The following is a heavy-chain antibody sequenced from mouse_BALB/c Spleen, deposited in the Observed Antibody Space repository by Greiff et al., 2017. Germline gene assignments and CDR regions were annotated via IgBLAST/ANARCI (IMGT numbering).Heavy chain of an antibody. V-gene: IGHV14-3*02. J-gene: IGHJ1*01. D-gene: IGHD1-1*01. CDR2: IDPANGNT. CDR1: GFNIKDTY. Sequence: VQLQQSGAELVKPGASVKLSCTASGFNIKDTYMHWVKQRPEQGLEWIGRIDPANGNTKYDPKFQGKATITADTSSNTAYLQLSSLTSEDTAVYYCAPYGTHWYFDVWGAGTTVTVSS. CDR3: APYGTHWYFDV.